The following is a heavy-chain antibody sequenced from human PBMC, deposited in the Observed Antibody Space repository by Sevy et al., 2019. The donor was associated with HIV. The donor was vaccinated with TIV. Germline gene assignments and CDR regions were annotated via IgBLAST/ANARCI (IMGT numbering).Heavy chain of an antibody. D-gene: IGHD2-8*01. Sequence: GGSLRLSCTASGFDFSIYSMSWVRQAPGKGLEWVSTLSFGCGKINYADSVKGRFTISRDNSKSSVYLQMNNMRVEDTSVYYCAREGCTKPHDYWGQGTLVTVSS. CDR2: LSFGCGKI. J-gene: IGHJ4*02. CDR1: GFDFSIYS. CDR3: AREGCTKPHDY. V-gene: IGHV3-23*01.